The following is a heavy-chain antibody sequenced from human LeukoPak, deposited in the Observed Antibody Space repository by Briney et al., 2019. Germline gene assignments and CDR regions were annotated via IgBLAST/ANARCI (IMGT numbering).Heavy chain of an antibody. CDR3: ARGSDRLGYFDY. V-gene: IGHV4-59*01. Sequence: PSETLSLTCAVYGGSFSGYYWSWIRQPPGKGLEWIGYIYYSGSTNYNPSLKSRVTISVDTSKNQFSLKLSSVTAADTAVYYCARGSDRLGYFDYWGQGTLVTVSS. D-gene: IGHD3-10*01. J-gene: IGHJ4*02. CDR2: IYYSGST. CDR1: GGSFSGYY.